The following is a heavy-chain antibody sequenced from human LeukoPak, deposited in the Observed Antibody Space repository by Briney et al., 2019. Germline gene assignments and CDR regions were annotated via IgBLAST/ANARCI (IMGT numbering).Heavy chain of an antibody. Sequence: ASVKVSCKASGYTFTSYYMHWVRQAPGQGLEWVGIINPSGGSTSYAQKFQGRVTMTRDTSTSTVYMELSSLRSEDTAVYYCARDTQRIGELLGGGAFDIWGQGTMVTVSS. CDR2: INPSGGST. D-gene: IGHD3-10*01. V-gene: IGHV1-46*01. CDR3: ARDTQRIGELLGGGAFDI. CDR1: GYTFTSYY. J-gene: IGHJ3*02.